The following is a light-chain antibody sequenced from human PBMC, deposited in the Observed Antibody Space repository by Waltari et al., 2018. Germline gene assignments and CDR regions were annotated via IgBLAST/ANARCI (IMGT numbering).Light chain of an antibody. CDR1: QGISNY. V-gene: IGKV1-27*01. Sequence: TWRASQGISNYLAWYQHKQVKVPKLLIYAASTLQSEVPSRFSGSESATDFTLTISSLQPDDVATYYCQKYNIAPWTFGQGTKVESK. CDR3: QKYNIAPWT. J-gene: IGKJ1*01. CDR2: AAS.